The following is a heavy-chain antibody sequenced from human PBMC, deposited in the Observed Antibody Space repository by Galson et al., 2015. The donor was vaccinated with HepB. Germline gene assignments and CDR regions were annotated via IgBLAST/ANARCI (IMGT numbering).Heavy chain of an antibody. CDR3: ITIFGMVIYGRFDY. D-gene: IGHD3-3*01. CDR1: GYTFTGYY. CDR2: INPNSGGT. Sequence: SVKVSCKASGYTFTGYYMHWVRQAPGQGLEWMGRINPNSGGTKYAQKCQGRVTMTRDTSISTAYMELSRLRSDDTAVYYCITIFGMVIYGRFDYWGQGTLVTVSS. V-gene: IGHV1-2*06. J-gene: IGHJ4*02.